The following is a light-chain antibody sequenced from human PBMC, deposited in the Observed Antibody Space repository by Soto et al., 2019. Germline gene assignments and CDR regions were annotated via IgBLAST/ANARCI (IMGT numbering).Light chain of an antibody. CDR2: NSD. J-gene: IGLJ2*01. V-gene: IGLV1-44*01. CDR3: ATWDDSLSGVV. CDR1: NSNIGSNP. Sequence: QSVLTQPPSASGTPGQRVTISCSGSNSNIGSNPVNWYQHFPGTAPQLLIYNSDQRPSGVPDRFSGAKSGTSASLAISGLQSEDEADYYCATWDDSLSGVVFGGGTKVTVL.